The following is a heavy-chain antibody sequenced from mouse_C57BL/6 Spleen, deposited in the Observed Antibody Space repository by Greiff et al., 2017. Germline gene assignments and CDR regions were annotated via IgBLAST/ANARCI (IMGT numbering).Heavy chain of an antibody. J-gene: IGHJ1*03. Sequence: EVKLMESEGGLVQPGRSMKLSCTASGFTFSDYYMAWVRQVTEKGLEWVANINYDGSSTYYLDSLKSRFIISRDNAKNILYLQMSSLKSEDTATYYCARFYSNYDWYFDVWGTGTTVTVSS. CDR2: INYDGSST. CDR3: ARFYSNYDWYFDV. D-gene: IGHD2-5*01. CDR1: GFTFSDYY. V-gene: IGHV5-16*01.